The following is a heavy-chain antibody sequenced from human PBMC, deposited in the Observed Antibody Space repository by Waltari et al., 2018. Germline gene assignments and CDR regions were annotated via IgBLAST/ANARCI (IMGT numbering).Heavy chain of an antibody. Sequence: QVQVQESGPGLVKPSGTLSLTCTVSGGSITNSYWNWIRQPAGKGLEWIGRIYAGEDTNYNPSLKSRVTMSLDTSKSQFSLKLNAVTAADTAVYYCARDNNRQAFDVWGQGIMVTVSS. CDR1: GGSITNSY. CDR3: ARDNNRQAFDV. CDR2: IYAGEDT. V-gene: IGHV4-4*07. J-gene: IGHJ3*01.